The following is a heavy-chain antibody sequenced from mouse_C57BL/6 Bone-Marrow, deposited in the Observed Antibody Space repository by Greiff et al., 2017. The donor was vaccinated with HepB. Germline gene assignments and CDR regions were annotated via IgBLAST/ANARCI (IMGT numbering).Heavy chain of an antibody. CDR3: ARGGPTIVTTWYFDV. J-gene: IGHJ1*03. CDR2: ISDGGSYT. D-gene: IGHD2-5*01. Sequence: DVKLVESGGGLVKPGGSLKLSCAASGFTFSSYAMSWVRQTPEKRLEWVATISDGGSYTYYPDNVKGRFTISRDNAKNNLYLQMSHLKSGDTAMYYCARGGPTIVTTWYFDVWGTGTTVTVSS. CDR1: GFTFSSYA. V-gene: IGHV5-4*03.